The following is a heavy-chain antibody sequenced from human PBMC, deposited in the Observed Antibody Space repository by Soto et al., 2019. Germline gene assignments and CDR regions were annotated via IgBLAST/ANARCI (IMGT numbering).Heavy chain of an antibody. J-gene: IGHJ4*02. Sequence: PSETLSLTCTVSGGSMSSSSYYWGWIRQPPGKGLEWIGSFYYSGSTYYNSSLKSRVTISVDTSENQISLKLSAVTAADTAVYYCARQVVDGTMAGTGSFDYWGQATLVTVSS. CDR3: ARQVVDGTMAGTGSFDY. CDR1: GGSMSSSSYY. CDR2: FYYSGST. D-gene: IGHD3-10*01. V-gene: IGHV4-39*01.